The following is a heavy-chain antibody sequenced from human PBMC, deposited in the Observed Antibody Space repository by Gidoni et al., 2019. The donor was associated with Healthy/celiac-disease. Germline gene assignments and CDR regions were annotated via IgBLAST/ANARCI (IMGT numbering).Heavy chain of an antibody. CDR2: ISWNSGSI. V-gene: IGHV3-9*01. CDR1: GFTFDAYA. J-gene: IGHJ6*02. D-gene: IGHD5-18*01. CDR3: AKDIGQRGYSYGLPPYYYYYGMDV. Sequence: EVQLVESGGGLVQPGRSLRLSCAASGFTFDAYAMHWVRQAPGKGLEWVSGISWNSGSIGYADSVKGRFTISRDNAKNSLYLQMNSLRAEDTALYYCAKDIGQRGYSYGLPPYYYYYGMDVWGQGTTVTVSS.